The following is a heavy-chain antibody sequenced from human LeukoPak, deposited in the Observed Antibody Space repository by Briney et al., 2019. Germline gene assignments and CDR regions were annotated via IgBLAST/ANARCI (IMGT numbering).Heavy chain of an antibody. V-gene: IGHV3-23*01. CDR3: ARVGDIDYFDY. D-gene: IGHD5-12*01. Sequence: GGSLRLSCAASGFTFRSYAMSWVRQAPGKGLQWVSAITGSGGSTYHTDSVKGRFTISRDNSKNTLYLQMDSLRAEDMAVYYCARVGDIDYFDYWGQGTLVTVSS. CDR1: GFTFRSYA. J-gene: IGHJ4*02. CDR2: ITGSGGST.